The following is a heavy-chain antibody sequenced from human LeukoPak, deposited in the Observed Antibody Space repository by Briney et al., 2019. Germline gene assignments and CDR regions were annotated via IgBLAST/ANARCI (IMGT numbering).Heavy chain of an antibody. D-gene: IGHD3-10*02. CDR1: GLTLSSYS. Sequence: GGSLRLSCAASGLTLSSYSMNWVRQAPGKGLEWVSSISSSGTYTYYADSVKGRFTISRDNAKNSLYLQMNSLRAEDTAVYYCAELGITMIGGVWGKGTTVTISS. CDR2: ISSSGTYT. CDR3: AELGITMIGGV. J-gene: IGHJ6*04. V-gene: IGHV3-21*01.